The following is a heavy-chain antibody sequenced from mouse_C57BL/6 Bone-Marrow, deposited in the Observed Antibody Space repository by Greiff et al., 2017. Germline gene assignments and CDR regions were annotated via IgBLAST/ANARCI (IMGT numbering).Heavy chain of an antibody. CDR2: INPYNGDT. CDR1: GYSFTGYF. J-gene: IGHJ2*01. CDR3: ARSGITTVVASYYFDY. V-gene: IGHV1-20*01. D-gene: IGHD1-1*01. Sequence: EVKLQQSGPELVKPGDSVKISCKASGYSFTGYFMNWVMQSHGKSLAWIGRINPYNGDTFYNQKFKGKATLTVDKSSSTAHMELRSLTSEDSAVYYCARSGITTVVASYYFDYWGQGTTLTVSS.